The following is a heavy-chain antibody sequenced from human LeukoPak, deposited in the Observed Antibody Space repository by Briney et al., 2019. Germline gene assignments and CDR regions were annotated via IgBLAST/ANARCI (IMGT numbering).Heavy chain of an antibody. CDR2: IFYTGIT. CDR3: ARDGAHCTGNSCYGWFDP. J-gene: IGHJ5*02. CDR1: GGSVSSSY. D-gene: IGHD2-2*01. V-gene: IGHV4-59*02. Sequence: SENLSLTCSVSGGSVSSSYWSWIRQPPGKGLEWIGYIFYTGITNYNPSLKSRVTISLDTSKNQFSLKLNSVTAADMAVYYCARDGAHCTGNSCYGWFDPWGQGTLVTVSS.